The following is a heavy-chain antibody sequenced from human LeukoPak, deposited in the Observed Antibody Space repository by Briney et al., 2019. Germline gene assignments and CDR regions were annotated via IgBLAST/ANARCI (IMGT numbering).Heavy chain of an antibody. CDR3: ARDPLVPAAISYYYGMDV. CDR1: EFTFSSYG. D-gene: IGHD2-2*01. Sequence: SGGSLRLSCAASEFTFSSYGMHWVRQAPGKGLEWVAVIWYDGSNKYYADSVKGRFTISRDNSKNTLYLQMNSLRAEDTAVYYCARDPLVPAAISYYYGMDVWGQGTTVTVSS. V-gene: IGHV3-33*01. CDR2: IWYDGSNK. J-gene: IGHJ6*02.